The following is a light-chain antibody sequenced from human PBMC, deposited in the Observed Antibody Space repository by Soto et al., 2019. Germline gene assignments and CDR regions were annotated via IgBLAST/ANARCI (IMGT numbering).Light chain of an antibody. CDR3: SSYTSSSTLAV. Sequence: QSALTQPASVSGSPGQSITISCTGTSSDVGGYNYVSWYQQDQGKAPKLMIYDVNNRPSGVSNRFSGSKSGNTASLTISGLQAEDEAYYYCSSYTSSSTLAVFGGGTKLTVL. V-gene: IGLV2-14*01. CDR1: SSDVGGYNY. CDR2: DVN. J-gene: IGLJ2*01.